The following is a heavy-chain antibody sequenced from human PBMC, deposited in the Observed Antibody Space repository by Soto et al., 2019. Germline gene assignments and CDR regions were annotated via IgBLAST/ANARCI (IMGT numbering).Heavy chain of an antibody. D-gene: IGHD3-22*01. CDR1: GFTVSSNY. CDR2: IYSGGST. CDR3: AGSSGYYYDAFDI. V-gene: IGHV3-53*01. Sequence: EVQLVESGGGLIQPGGSLRLSCAASGFTVSSNYMSWVRQAPGKGLEWVSVIYSGGSTYYADSVKGRFTISRDNSKNTLYLQMNSLRAEDTAVYYCAGSSGYYYDAFDIWGQGTMVTVSS. J-gene: IGHJ3*02.